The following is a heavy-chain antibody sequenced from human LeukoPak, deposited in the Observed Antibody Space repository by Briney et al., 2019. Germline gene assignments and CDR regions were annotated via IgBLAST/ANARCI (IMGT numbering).Heavy chain of an antibody. V-gene: IGHV1-2*02. CDR2: INSNTGGT. CDR1: GYTFTVPF. CDR3: ARADPVGY. Sequence: ASVKVSCKASGYTFTVPFMHWVRQAPGQGLEWMGWINSNTGGTKFAQKFQGRVTMTRDTSISTAYMELSRLRSDDTAVYYCARADPVGYWGQGTQVTVSS. J-gene: IGHJ4*02.